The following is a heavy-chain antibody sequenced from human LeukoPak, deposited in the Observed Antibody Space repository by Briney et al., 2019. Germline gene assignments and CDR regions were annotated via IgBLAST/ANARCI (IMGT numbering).Heavy chain of an antibody. CDR3: AKDLFFHDSSGYYYGFDY. CDR2: IRYDGSNK. D-gene: IGHD3-22*01. Sequence: GGSLRLSCAASGFRFTTYGMHWVRQAPGKGLEWVAFIRYDGSNKYYADSVKGRLTISRDNSKNTLFLQMNSLRAEDTAVYHCAKDLFFHDSSGYYYGFDYWGQGTLVTVSS. CDR1: GFRFTTYG. J-gene: IGHJ4*02. V-gene: IGHV3-30*02.